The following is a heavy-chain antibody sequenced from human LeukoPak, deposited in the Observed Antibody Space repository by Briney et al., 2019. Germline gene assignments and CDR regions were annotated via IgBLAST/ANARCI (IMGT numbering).Heavy chain of an antibody. D-gene: IGHD1-20*01. CDR1: GFTFSNAW. CDR2: IKSGSNGGTS. CDR3: NTWIWDNSYHYYLDV. J-gene: IGHJ6*03. V-gene: IGHV3-15*01. Sequence: PGGSLRLSRAASGFTFSNAWMTWVRQAPGQGLEWVGRIKSGSNGGTSDYAVSVKGRFSISRDDSTDTLYLQMNSLEIEDTAVYYCNTWIWDNSYHYYLDVWGKGTTVTVSS.